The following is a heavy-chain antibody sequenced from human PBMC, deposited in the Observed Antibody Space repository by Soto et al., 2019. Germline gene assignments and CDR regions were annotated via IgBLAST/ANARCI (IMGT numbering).Heavy chain of an antibody. D-gene: IGHD2-15*01. CDR3: ARYAPGGGFDE. CDR2: MYHSGST. CDR1: GGSISSGGYS. V-gene: IGHV4-30-2*01. Sequence: PSETLSLTCAVSGGSISSGGYSWSWIRQPPGKGLEWIGYMYHSGSTYYNPSPKSRVTISVDTSKNQFSLKLSSVTAADTAVYYCARYAPGGGFDEWGQGTLVTVSS. J-gene: IGHJ4*02.